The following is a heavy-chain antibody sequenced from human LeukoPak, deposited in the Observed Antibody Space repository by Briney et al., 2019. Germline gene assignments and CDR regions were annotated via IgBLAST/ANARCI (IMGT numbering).Heavy chain of an antibody. V-gene: IGHV3-21*01. CDR3: ARDMSTEQDDAFDI. CDR2: ISSSSSYI. D-gene: IGHD3-16*01. J-gene: IGHJ3*02. Sequence: GGSLRLSCAASGFTFSSYSMNWVRQAPGKGLEWVSSISSSSSYIYHADSVKGRFTISRDNAKNSLYLQMNSLRAEDTAVYYCARDMSTEQDDAFDIWGQGTMVTVSS. CDR1: GFTFSSYS.